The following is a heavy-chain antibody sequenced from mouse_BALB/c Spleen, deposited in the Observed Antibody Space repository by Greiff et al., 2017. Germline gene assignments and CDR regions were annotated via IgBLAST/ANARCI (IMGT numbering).Heavy chain of an antibody. CDR3: TRDSGDGYYDY. V-gene: IGHV5-6-4*01. D-gene: IGHD2-3*01. CDR1: GFTFSSYT. Sequence: DVMLVESGRGLVKPGGSLKLSCAASGFTFSSYTMSWVRQTPEKRLEWVATISSGGSYTYYPDSVKGRFTISRDNAKKTLYLQMSSLKSEDTAMYYCTRDSGDGYYDYWGQGTTLTVSS. CDR2: ISSGGSYT. J-gene: IGHJ2*01.